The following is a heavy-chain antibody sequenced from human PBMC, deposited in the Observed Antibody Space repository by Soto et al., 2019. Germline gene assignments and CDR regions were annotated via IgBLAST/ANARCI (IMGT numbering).Heavy chain of an antibody. CDR3: SGPGVGVPAASHYYYYGMDV. J-gene: IGHJ6*02. V-gene: IGHV3-74*01. D-gene: IGHD2-2*01. CDR2: INSDGSST. CDR1: GFTFSSYW. Sequence: EVQLVESGGGLVQPGGSLRLSCAASGFTFSSYWMHWVRQAPGKGLVWVSRINSDGSSTSYADSVKGRFTISRDYAKNSLLLRMSRLSAEDTAVYYCSGPGVGVPAASHYYYYGMDVWGQGTTVTVSS.